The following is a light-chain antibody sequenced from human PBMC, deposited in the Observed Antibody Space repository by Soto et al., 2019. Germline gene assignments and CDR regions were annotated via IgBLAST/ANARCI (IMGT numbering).Light chain of an antibody. CDR1: QSVGTN. Sequence: EIVMTQSPATLFLSTGQRATLSCRASQSVGTNLAWYQQKRGQAPRLLIYGASTRATGIPARFSGSGSGTEFTLTISSLQPEDFATYYCQQSYSTPLTFGGGTKVDIK. J-gene: IGKJ4*01. CDR3: QQSYSTPLT. V-gene: IGKV3-15*01. CDR2: GAS.